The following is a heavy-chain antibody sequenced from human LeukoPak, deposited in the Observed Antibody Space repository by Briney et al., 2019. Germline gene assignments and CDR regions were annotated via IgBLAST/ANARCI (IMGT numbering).Heavy chain of an antibody. Sequence: PSETLSLTCAVSGVSFDDYYWSWVRQTPGKGLEWIGEINHSGHTNDSPSLKSRVTLSIDTSRKQFSLNLRSVTVADAGIYYCTRMTTGHDYWGQGTLVTVSS. CDR3: TRMTTGHDY. D-gene: IGHD4-17*01. CDR2: INHSGHT. CDR1: GVSFDDYY. V-gene: IGHV4-34*01. J-gene: IGHJ4*02.